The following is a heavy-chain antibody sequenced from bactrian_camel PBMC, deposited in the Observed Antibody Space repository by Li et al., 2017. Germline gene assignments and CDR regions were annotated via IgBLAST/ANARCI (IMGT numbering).Heavy chain of an antibody. CDR1: EYLFSVYQ. J-gene: IGHJ4*01. D-gene: IGHD3*01. CDR2: SIGDDGVT. V-gene: IGHV3S44*01. CDR3: AAVNSWRFCLLSL. Sequence: VQLVESGGGSVQAGGSLRLSCLASEYLFSVYQMAWFRQAPGKEREGVASIGDDGVTTYADSVKDRFIISKDNAKNTLYLQMDNLKAEDTGTYYCAAVNSWRFCLLSLLGPG.